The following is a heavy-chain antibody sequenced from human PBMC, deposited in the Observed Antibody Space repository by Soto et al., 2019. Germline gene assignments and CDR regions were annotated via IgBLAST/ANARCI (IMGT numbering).Heavy chain of an antibody. J-gene: IGHJ4*02. CDR2: IYYSGST. V-gene: IGHV4-30-4*01. D-gene: IGHD3-10*01. Sequence: SETLSLTCPVSGCSISSGDYYWSWIRQPPGKGLEWIGYIYYSGSTYYNPSLKSRVTISVDTSKNQFSLKLSSVTAADTAVYYCARGSVGVRLYYFDYWGQGTLVTVSS. CDR3: ARGSVGVRLYYFDY. CDR1: GCSISSGDYY.